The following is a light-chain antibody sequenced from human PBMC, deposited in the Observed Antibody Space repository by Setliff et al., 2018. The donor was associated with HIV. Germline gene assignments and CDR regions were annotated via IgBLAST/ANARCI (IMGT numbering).Light chain of an antibody. CDR3: CSYAGSYTYV. V-gene: IGLV3-21*03. Sequence: SYELTQPPSVSVAPGKTARITCGGNNIGSKSVHWYQQKPGQAPVLVVYDDNDRPSGIPGRFSGSKSGNTASLTISGLQAEDVADYYCCSYAGSYTYVFGTGTKVTVL. J-gene: IGLJ1*01. CDR1: NIGSKS. CDR2: DDN.